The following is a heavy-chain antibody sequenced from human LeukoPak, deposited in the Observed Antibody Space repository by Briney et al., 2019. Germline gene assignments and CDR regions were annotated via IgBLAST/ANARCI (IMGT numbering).Heavy chain of an antibody. D-gene: IGHD5-18*01. J-gene: IGHJ6*02. V-gene: IGHV4-59*01. CDR2: IYYSGST. Sequence: SETLSLTCTVSGGSISSCYWSWIRQPPGKGLEWIGHIYYSGSTNYNPSLKSRVTISVDTSKNQFSLKLSSVTAADTAVYYCARGYSYGYYYYYGMDVWGRGTTVTVSS. CDR1: GGSISSCY. CDR3: ARGYSYGYYYYYGMDV.